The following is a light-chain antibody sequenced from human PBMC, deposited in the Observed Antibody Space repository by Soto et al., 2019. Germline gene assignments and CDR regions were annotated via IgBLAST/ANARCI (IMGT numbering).Light chain of an antibody. CDR1: QTVGKNY. CDR2: GAS. Sequence: EIVLTQSPGTLSVSPGDGATLSCRASQTVGKNYLAWYQQRPAQAPRLLIHGASSRATGIPDRFSGSGSGTEFTLTIGRLEPEDFAVYYCQQYDSSPRTFGQGTKVEIK. CDR3: QQYDSSPRT. V-gene: IGKV3-20*01. J-gene: IGKJ1*01.